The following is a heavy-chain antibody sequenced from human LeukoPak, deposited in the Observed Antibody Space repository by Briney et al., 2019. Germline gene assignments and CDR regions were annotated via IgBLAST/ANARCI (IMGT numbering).Heavy chain of an antibody. CDR2: MNPNSGNT. CDR3: ARNGQQVRYFQH. V-gene: IGHV1-8*01. Sequence: ASVKVSCKASGYTFTNYDINWVRQATGQGLEWMGWMNPNSGNTGYAQKFQGRVNMTRNTSISTAYIELSSLRSEDTAVYYCARNGQQVRYFQHWGQGTLVTVSS. J-gene: IGHJ1*01. D-gene: IGHD6-13*01. CDR1: GYTFTNYD.